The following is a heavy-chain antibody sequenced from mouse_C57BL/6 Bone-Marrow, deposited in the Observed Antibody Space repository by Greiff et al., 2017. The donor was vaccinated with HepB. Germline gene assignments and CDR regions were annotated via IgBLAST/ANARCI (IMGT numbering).Heavy chain of an antibody. D-gene: IGHD1-1*01. V-gene: IGHV1-59*01. CDR2: IDPSDSYT. J-gene: IGHJ1*03. Sequence: VQLQQPGAELVRPGPSVKLSCKASGYTFTSYWMHWVKQRPGQGLEWIGVIDPSDSYTNYNQKFKGKATLTVDTSSSTAYMQLSSLTSEDSAVYYCARSGYYVSGYGYFDVWGTGTTVTVSS. CDR3: ARSGYYVSGYGYFDV. CDR1: GYTFTSYW.